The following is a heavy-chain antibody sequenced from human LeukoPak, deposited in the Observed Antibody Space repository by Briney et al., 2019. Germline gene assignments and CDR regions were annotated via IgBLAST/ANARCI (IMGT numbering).Heavy chain of an antibody. CDR3: ARDHPDCSSTSCSNYYYYYMDV. V-gene: IGHV1-18*01. CDR2: ISAYNGNT. D-gene: IGHD2-2*01. Sequence: ASVKVSCKASGYTFTSYGISWVRQAPGQGLEWMGWISAYNGNTNYAQKLQGRVTMTRDMSTSTVYMELSSLRSEDTAVYYCARDHPDCSSTSCSNYYYYYMDVWGKGTTVTVSS. CDR1: GYTFTSYG. J-gene: IGHJ6*03.